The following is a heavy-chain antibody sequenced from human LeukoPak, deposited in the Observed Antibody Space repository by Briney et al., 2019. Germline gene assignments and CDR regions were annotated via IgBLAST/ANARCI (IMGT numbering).Heavy chain of an antibody. Sequence: GGSLRLSCAASGFTFRNYAMSCVPQAPGKGLEWVSTISGSGVDTDYADSVKGRFTISRDNAKNTLYLQVNSLRVEDTAVYYCASPQSGDYGALYFQHWGPGTLVTVSS. CDR1: GFTFRNYA. D-gene: IGHD4-17*01. CDR2: ISGSGVDT. CDR3: ASPQSGDYGALYFQH. V-gene: IGHV3-23*01. J-gene: IGHJ1*01.